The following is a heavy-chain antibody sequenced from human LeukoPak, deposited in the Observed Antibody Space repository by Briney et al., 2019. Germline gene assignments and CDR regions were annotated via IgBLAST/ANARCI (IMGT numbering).Heavy chain of an antibody. V-gene: IGHV3-49*04. J-gene: IGHJ3*02. CDR1: GFTFGDYA. CDR3: TRGALMVVAVYDAFDI. D-gene: IGHD2-15*01. CDR2: IRSNTYGGTT. Sequence: GGSLRLSCTASGFTFGDYALSWVRQAPGKGLEWVGFIRSNTYGGTTEYAASVKGRFTISRDDSKSFAYLQMNSLNTEDTAVYYCTRGALMVVAVYDAFDIWGQGTMVTVSS.